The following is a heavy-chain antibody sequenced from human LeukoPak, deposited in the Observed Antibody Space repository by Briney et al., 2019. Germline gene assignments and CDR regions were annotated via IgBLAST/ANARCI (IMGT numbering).Heavy chain of an antibody. J-gene: IGHJ3*02. V-gene: IGHV3-49*03. CDR3: TRLHYGSGSSDFDI. D-gene: IGHD3-10*01. Sequence: GGSLRLSCTASGFTFGDYAMSWFRQAPGKGLEWVGFIRSKAYGGTTEYAASVKGRFTISRDDSKSIAYLQMNSLKTEDTAVYYCTRLHYGSGSSDFDIWGQGTMVTVSS. CDR2: IRSKAYGGTT. CDR1: GFTFGDYA.